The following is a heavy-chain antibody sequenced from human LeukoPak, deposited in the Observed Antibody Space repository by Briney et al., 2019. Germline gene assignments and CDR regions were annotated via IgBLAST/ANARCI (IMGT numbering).Heavy chain of an antibody. D-gene: IGHD4-17*01. CDR3: ARHAPSTVTTWWDY. CDR1: GGSISSYY. CDR2: IYYSGST. J-gene: IGHJ4*02. V-gene: IGHV4-59*01. Sequence: SETLSLTCTVSGGSISSYYWNWIRQPPGKGLEWIGYIYYSGSTNYNPSLKSRVTISVDTSKNQFSLKLSSVTAADTAVYYCARHAPSTVTTWWDYWGQGTLVTVSS.